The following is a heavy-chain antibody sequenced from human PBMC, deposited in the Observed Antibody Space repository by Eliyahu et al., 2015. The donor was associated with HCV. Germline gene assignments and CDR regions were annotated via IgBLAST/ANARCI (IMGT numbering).Heavy chain of an antibody. CDR3: ARQHHETYYDFWSGYLIFGDAFDI. Sequence: QLQLQESGPGLVKPSETLSLTCTVSGGSISSXXYYLGWIRQPPGKGLEWIGSIYYSGSTYYNPSLKSRVTISVDTSKNQFSLKLSSVTAADTAVYYCARQHHETYYDFWSGYLIFGDAFDIWGQGTMVTVSS. D-gene: IGHD3-3*01. V-gene: IGHV4-39*01. CDR2: IYYSGST. CDR1: GGSISSXXYY. J-gene: IGHJ3*02.